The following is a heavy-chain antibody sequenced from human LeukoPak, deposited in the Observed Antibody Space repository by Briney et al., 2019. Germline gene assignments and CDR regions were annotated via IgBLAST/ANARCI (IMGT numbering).Heavy chain of an antibody. J-gene: IGHJ6*03. Sequence: SETLSLTCTVSGGSISSYYWSWIRQPPGKGLEWIGYIYYSGSTNYNPSLKSRVTISVDTSKNQFSLKLSSVTAADTAVYYCASSSVGYYDSSGYYPYYYYYMDVWGKGTTVTISS. CDR3: ASSSVGYYDSSGYYPYYYYYMDV. CDR1: GGSISSYY. D-gene: IGHD3-22*01. V-gene: IGHV4-59*01. CDR2: IYYSGST.